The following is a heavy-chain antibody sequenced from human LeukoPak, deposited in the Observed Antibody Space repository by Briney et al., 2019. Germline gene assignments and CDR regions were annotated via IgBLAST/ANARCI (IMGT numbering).Heavy chain of an antibody. J-gene: IGHJ5*02. CDR3: ARSDCSGGSCYSNNWFDP. Sequence: GESLKISCKGSGYSFTSYWIGWVRQMPGKGLEWMGIIYPGDSDTRYSPSFQGQVTISADKSISTAYLQWSSLKASDTAMYYCARSDCSGGSCYSNNWFDPWGQGTLVTVSS. V-gene: IGHV5-51*01. CDR1: GYSFTSYW. D-gene: IGHD2-15*01. CDR2: IYPGDSDT.